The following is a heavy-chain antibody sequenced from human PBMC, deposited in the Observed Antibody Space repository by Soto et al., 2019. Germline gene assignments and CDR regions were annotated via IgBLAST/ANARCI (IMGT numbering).Heavy chain of an antibody. Sequence: QLQLQESGPGLVKPSETLSLTCTVSGGSISSSSYYWGWIRQPPGKGLEWIGSIYYSGSTYYNPSLQRRVXXSXDXXKNQFSLKLSSVTAADTAVYYCARPEMATYWYFDLWGRGTLVTVSS. D-gene: IGHD5-12*01. J-gene: IGHJ2*01. V-gene: IGHV4-39*01. CDR2: IYYSGST. CDR3: ARPEMATYWYFDL. CDR1: GGSISSSSYY.